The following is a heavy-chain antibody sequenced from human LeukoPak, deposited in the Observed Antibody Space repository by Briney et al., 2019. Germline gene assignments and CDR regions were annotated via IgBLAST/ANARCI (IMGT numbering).Heavy chain of an antibody. CDR3: ARRQTYFDY. CDR2: VYTNEGST. J-gene: IGHJ4*02. Sequence: SETLSLTCTVSGGSMSPYFWSWVRQPPGKGLEWIGYVYTNEGSTKYNPSLKSRVTMSVDTSKNQISLKLSSVTAADTAIYYCARRQTYFDYWGQGTLVTVSS. CDR1: GGSMSPYF. V-gene: IGHV4-4*09.